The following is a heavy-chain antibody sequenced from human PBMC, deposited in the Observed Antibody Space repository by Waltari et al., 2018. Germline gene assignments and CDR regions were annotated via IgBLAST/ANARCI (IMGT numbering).Heavy chain of an antibody. CDR2: IGASGTII. D-gene: IGHD3-3*01. Sequence: QLVESGGGFVQPGGSLRLSCAASGFTFSSYEMNWGRRAPGKGPEWVSFIGASGTIIKYADSLKGRFTISRDNAENSLYLQMNSLRAEDTAVYYCAREGPPWSGSAPDSLDIWGQGT. CDR3: AREGPPWSGSAPDSLDI. V-gene: IGHV3-48*03. J-gene: IGHJ3*02. CDR1: GFTFSSYE.